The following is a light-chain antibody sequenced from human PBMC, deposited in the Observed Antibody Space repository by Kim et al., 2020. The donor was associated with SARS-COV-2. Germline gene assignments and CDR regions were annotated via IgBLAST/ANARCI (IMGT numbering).Light chain of an antibody. CDR1: SSNIGSNT. Sequence: EPTQPPSASGTPGQRVTISCSGSSSNIGSNTVNWYQQLPGTAPKLLVFSNDQRPSGVPDRFSGSKSGTSASLAISGLQSDDESDYYCAAWDDSLNGWVFGGGTQLTVL. V-gene: IGLV1-44*01. J-gene: IGLJ3*02. CDR3: AAWDDSLNGWV. CDR2: SND.